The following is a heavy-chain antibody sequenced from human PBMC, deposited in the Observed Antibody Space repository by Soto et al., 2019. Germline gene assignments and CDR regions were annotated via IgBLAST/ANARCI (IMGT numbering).Heavy chain of an antibody. V-gene: IGHV4-39*01. D-gene: IGHD6-6*01. CDR2: IYYSGST. Sequence: PSETLSLTCTVSGGSISSSSYYWGWIRQPPGKGLEWIGSIYYSGSTYYNPSLKSRVTISVDTSKNQFSLKLSSVTAADTAVYYCARALSEQLRPYYYYYYGMDVWGQGTTVTSP. CDR1: GGSISSSSYY. J-gene: IGHJ6*02. CDR3: ARALSEQLRPYYYYYYGMDV.